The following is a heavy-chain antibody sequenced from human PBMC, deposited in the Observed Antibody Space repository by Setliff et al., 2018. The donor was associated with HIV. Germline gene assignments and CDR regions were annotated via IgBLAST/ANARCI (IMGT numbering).Heavy chain of an antibody. V-gene: IGHV4-34*01. J-gene: IGHJ3*02. D-gene: IGHD3-22*01. Sequence: SSETLSLTCAVYGGSFSGYYWSWIRQPPGKGLEWIGEINHSGSTNYNPSLKSRVTISVDTSKNQFSLKLSSVTAADTAVYYCARHSITLVVGVPERDDAFDIWGQGTMVTVSS. CDR1: GGSFSGYY. CDR2: INHSGST. CDR3: ARHSITLVVGVPERDDAFDI.